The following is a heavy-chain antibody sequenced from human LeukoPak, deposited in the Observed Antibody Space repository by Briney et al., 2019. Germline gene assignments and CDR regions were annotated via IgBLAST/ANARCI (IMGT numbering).Heavy chain of an antibody. Sequence: GGSLRLSCAASGFTVGSNYMSWVRQAPGKGLEWVSVIYSGGSTYYADSVKGRFTISRDNSKNTLYLQMNSLRAEDTAVYYCARLSGYSKWFDPWGQGTLVTVSS. D-gene: IGHD3-3*01. CDR3: ARLSGYSKWFDP. CDR1: GFTVGSNY. V-gene: IGHV3-66*02. CDR2: IYSGGST. J-gene: IGHJ5*02.